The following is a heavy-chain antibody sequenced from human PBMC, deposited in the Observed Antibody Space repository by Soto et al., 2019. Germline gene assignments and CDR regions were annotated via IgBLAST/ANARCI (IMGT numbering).Heavy chain of an antibody. J-gene: IGHJ4*02. D-gene: IGHD6-19*01. CDR2: IYYSGST. Sequence: QVQLQESGPGLVKPSQTLSLTCTVSGGSISSGGYYWSWIRQHPGKGLEWIGYIYYSGSTYYNPSLKVRVTISVDTSKTQFSLKLSSVTAADTAVYYCARYSSGWSRYPFDYWGQGTLVTVSS. CDR1: GGSISSGGYY. CDR3: ARYSSGWSRYPFDY. V-gene: IGHV4-31*03.